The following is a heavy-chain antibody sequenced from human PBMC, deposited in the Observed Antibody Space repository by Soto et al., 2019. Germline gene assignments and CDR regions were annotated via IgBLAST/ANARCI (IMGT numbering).Heavy chain of an antibody. J-gene: IGHJ4*02. CDR1: GFTFSSYA. CDR2: ISGSGGST. D-gene: IGHD3-3*01. CDR3: AKDVGDTIFGVVIIEGGRYFDY. V-gene: IGHV3-23*01. Sequence: GGSLRLSCAASGFTFSSYAMSWVRQAPGKGLEWVSAISGSGGSTYYADSVKGRFTISRDNSKNTLYLQMNSLRAEDTAVYYCAKDVGDTIFGVVIIEGGRYFDYWGQGTLVTVSS.